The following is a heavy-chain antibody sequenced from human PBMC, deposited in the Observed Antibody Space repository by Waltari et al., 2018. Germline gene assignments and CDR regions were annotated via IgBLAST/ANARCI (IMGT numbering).Heavy chain of an antibody. Sequence: EVQLVESVGGLVQPGGSLRLSCAASGLPFSSDWLHWVRQDPGRGLVWVSRIRGDGSSTTYADSVKGRFTISRDNAKNTLYLQMNSLRAEDTAVYYCARGGDSGLGGPLLVWGQGTLVTVSS. J-gene: IGHJ4*02. CDR3: ARGGDSGLGGPLLV. CDR1: GLPFSSDW. D-gene: IGHD4-17*01. CDR2: IRGDGSST. V-gene: IGHV3-74*01.